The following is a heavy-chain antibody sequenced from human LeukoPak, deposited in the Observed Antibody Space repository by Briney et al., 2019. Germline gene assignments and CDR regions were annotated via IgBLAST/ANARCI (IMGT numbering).Heavy chain of an antibody. D-gene: IGHD6-13*01. CDR2: INPNSGGT. Sequence: GASVKVSCKASGYTFTGYYMHWVRQAPGQGLEWMGWINPNSGGTNYAQKLQGWVTMTRATSISTAYMELSRLRSDDTAVYYCATQIGAYSSSWYYFDHWGQGTLVTVSS. V-gene: IGHV1-2*04. J-gene: IGHJ4*02. CDR3: ATQIGAYSSSWYYFDH. CDR1: GYTFTGYY.